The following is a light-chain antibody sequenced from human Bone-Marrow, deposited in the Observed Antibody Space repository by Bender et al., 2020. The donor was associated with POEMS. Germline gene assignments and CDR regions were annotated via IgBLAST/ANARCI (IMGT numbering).Light chain of an antibody. CDR2: ADY. V-gene: IGLV1-44*01. CDR3: QSYDSDLRGVI. CDR1: SIGRNP. J-gene: IGLJ2*01. Sequence: QSVLTQPPSASGTPGQRVTISCSGGSIGRNPINWYQQLPGTAPRLVIYADYRRPSGVPNRFSASKSGSSASLAISGLQADDEADYYCQSYDSDLRGVIFGGGTKLTVL.